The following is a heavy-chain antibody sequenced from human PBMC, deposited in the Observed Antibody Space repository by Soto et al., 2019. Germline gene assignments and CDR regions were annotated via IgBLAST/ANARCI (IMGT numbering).Heavy chain of an antibody. CDR1: GGTFSNYA. Sequence: GASVKVSCKASGGTFSNYAISWVRQAPGQGLEWMGGIIAYIGTTNYAQKLQGRVTMTTDTSTSTAYMELRSLRSDDTAVYYCARDGLGGASDYWGQGTLVTVPQ. CDR2: IIAYIGTT. V-gene: IGHV1-18*01. J-gene: IGHJ4*02. D-gene: IGHD1-26*01. CDR3: ARDGLGGASDY.